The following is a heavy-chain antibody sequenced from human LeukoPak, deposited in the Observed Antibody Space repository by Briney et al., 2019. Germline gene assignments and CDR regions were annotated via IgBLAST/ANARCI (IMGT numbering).Heavy chain of an antibody. J-gene: IGHJ4*02. D-gene: IGHD2-2*01. V-gene: IGHV3-64*01. CDR3: ARGNQKDIVVVPAAPPDY. CDR1: XVTFSSYA. CDR2: ISXNGGSR. Sequence: GGSLXXXXXAXXVTFSSYAXHWVRQAPGKGLEDVXAISXNGGSRYYANSVKGRFTISRDNSKKKLYLQMGSLRAEDMAVYYCARGNQKDIVVVPAAPPDYWGQGTLVTVSS.